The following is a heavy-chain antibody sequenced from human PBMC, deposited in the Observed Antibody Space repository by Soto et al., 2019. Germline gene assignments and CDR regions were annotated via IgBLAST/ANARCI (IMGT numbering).Heavy chain of an antibody. V-gene: IGHV3-33*01. J-gene: IGHJ4*02. CDR3: ARGEQYSGRIFDY. Sequence: QPGGSLRLSCAASGFILSNYAMHWVRQAPGRGLEWVAVIWYDKSNRYYADSVRGRFTVSRDNSNNTVFLQMDSLRAEDTALYYCARGEQYSGRIFDYWGQGTLVTVSS. CDR2: IWYDKSNR. D-gene: IGHD1-26*01. CDR1: GFILSNYA.